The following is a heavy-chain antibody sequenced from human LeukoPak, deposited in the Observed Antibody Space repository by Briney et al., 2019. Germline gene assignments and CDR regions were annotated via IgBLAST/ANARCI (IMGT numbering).Heavy chain of an antibody. CDR2: MSYDGTHK. V-gene: IGHV3-30*18. J-gene: IGHJ4*02. CDR3: AKDFGYGDCFDY. D-gene: IGHD4-17*01. CDR1: GFTFSNYG. Sequence: GGSLRLSCAASGFTFSNYGLHWVRQAPGKGLEWVAFMSYDGTHKYYSDSVRGRFTISRDNSKNTLLLQMNSLRSEDTAVHFCAKDFGYGDCFDYWGQGTLVTVSS.